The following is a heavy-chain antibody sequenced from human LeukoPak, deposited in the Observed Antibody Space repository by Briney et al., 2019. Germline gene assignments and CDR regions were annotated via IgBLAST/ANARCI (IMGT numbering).Heavy chain of an antibody. CDR1: GGSVSGYY. Sequence: KSSETLSLTCSVSGGSVSGYYWSWIRQSPGKGLEWIGYIYSSGATPYSPSLKSRVTMSVDTSENQFSLKLNSVTAADTAVYYCARHDAVPVIRRGFDFWGQGTLVSVSS. D-gene: IGHD2-21*02. CDR3: ARHDAVPVIRRGFDF. V-gene: IGHV4-59*08. CDR2: IYSSGAT. J-gene: IGHJ4*02.